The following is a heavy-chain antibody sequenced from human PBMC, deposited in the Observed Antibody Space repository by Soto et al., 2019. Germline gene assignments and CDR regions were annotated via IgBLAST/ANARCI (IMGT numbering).Heavy chain of an antibody. CDR1: GFSFRKYT. J-gene: IGHJ4*02. Sequence: DVQLVESGGGLVKPGGSLRLSCAASGFSFRKYTSTGVLQAPGKGLEWVSVINDRSNHIYYADSVKGRFTISRDNAINSLYLQMNSLRPDDTAVYYCANFPSCSSSTCLDYWGRGTLVTVSS. CDR2: INDRSNHI. V-gene: IGHV3-21*06. D-gene: IGHD2-15*01. CDR3: ANFPSCSSSTCLDY.